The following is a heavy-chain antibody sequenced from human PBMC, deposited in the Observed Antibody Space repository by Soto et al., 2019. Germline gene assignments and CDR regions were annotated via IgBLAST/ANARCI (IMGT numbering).Heavy chain of an antibody. CDR3: TRGRYCLTGRCFPNWFDS. J-gene: IGHJ5*01. CDR1: GDSISNLDYF. Sequence: SETLSLTCSVSGDSISNLDYFWAWIRQPPGQALEYIGYIYKSATTYYNPSFESRVAISVDTSKSQFSLNVTSVTAADTAVYFCTRGRYCLTGRCFPNWFDSWGQGALVTVSS. V-gene: IGHV4-30-4*01. D-gene: IGHD7-27*01. CDR2: IYKSATT.